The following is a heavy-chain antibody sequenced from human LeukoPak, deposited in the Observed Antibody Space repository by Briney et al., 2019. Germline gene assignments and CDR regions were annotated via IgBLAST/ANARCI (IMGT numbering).Heavy chain of an antibody. J-gene: IGHJ4*02. D-gene: IGHD3-22*01. CDR2: ISYDGSNK. V-gene: IGHV3-30*04. CDR1: GFTFSSYA. CDR3: AMSNYYDSSGYYTDFDY. Sequence: GGSLRLSCAASGFTFSSYAMHWVRQAPGKGLEWVAVISYDGSNKYYADSVKGRFTISRDNSKNTLYLQMNSLRAEDTAVYYCAMSNYYDSSGYYTDFDYWGQGTLVTVSS.